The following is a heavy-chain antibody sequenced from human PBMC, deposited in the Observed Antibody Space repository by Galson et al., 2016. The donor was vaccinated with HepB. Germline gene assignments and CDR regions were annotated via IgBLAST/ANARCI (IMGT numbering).Heavy chain of an antibody. CDR2: TSYDGSNK. CDR1: GFSFRTYE. CDR3: AKDRFKSGRRDGYNLIDY. J-gene: IGHJ4*02. V-gene: IGHV3-30*18. Sequence: SLRLSCAASGFSFRTYEMNWVRQAPGKGLEWVALTSYDGSNKYYADSVKGRFTISRDNSKNTLHVQMNSLRAEDTAVYYCAKDRFKSGRRDGYNLIDYWGQGTLVTVSS. D-gene: IGHD5-24*01.